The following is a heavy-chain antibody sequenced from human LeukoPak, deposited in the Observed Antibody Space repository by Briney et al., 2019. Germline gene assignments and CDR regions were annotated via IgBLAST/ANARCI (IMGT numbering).Heavy chain of an antibody. J-gene: IGHJ3*02. Sequence: PSETLSLTCAVYGGSFSGYYWSWIRRPPGKGLEWIGEINHSGTTNYNPSLKSRVTMSVDTSKNQLSLKLSSVTAADTAVYFCARGSLDIWGQGTKVTVSS. CDR3: ARGSLDI. CDR1: GGSFSGYY. CDR2: INHSGTT. V-gene: IGHV4-34*01.